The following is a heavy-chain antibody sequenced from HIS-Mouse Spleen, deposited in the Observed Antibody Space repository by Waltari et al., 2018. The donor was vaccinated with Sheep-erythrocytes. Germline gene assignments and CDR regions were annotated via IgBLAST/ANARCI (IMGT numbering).Heavy chain of an antibody. CDR3: ARGHYSGYDFDY. J-gene: IGHJ4*02. Sequence: GYTFTSYDINWVRQATGQGLEWMGWMNPNRGNTGYEPKFQGRVTMTRNTSISTAYMELSSLRSEDTAVYYCARGHYSGYDFDYWGQGTLVTVSS. CDR1: GYTFTSYD. D-gene: IGHD5-12*01. CDR2: MNPNRGNT. V-gene: IGHV1-8*01.